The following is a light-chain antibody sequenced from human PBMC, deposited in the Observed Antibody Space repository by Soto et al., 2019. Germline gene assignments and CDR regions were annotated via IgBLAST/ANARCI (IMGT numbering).Light chain of an antibody. V-gene: IGKV3D-15*01. CDR3: QQYNNWPPLT. J-gene: IGKJ4*01. CDR1: KSVSSN. CDR2: GAS. Sequence: EIVMTQSPATLSVSAGERVTLSCRASKSVSSNLTWYQQKPSKAPRLLVYGASTRATGIPARFSGSGSGTDFTLTISRLQSEDFAVYYCQQYNNWPPLTFGGGTKVEIK.